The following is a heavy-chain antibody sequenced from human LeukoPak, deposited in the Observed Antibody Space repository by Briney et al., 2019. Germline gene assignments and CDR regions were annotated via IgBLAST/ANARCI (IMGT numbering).Heavy chain of an antibody. CDR3: ASGSGWYSPDY. CDR2: IRSKAYGGTS. J-gene: IGHJ4*02. CDR1: GFTFGDYL. Sequence: GGSLRLSCTVSGFTFGDYLISWFRQAPGKGLEWVGFIRSKAYGGTSEYAASVKGRFTISRDDSKSIAHLQMNSLKTEDTAVYYCASGSGWYSPDYWGQGTLVTVSS. D-gene: IGHD6-19*01. V-gene: IGHV3-49*03.